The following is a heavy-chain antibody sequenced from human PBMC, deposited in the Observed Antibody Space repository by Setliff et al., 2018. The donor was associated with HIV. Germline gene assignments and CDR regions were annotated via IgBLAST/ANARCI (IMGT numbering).Heavy chain of an antibody. J-gene: IGHJ3*02. CDR3: ATRAYDSSGYLRSRVSGAAFDI. CDR2: INAGNGNT. Sequence: ASVKVSCKATGYTFTNYAIHWVRQAPGQRLEWMGWINAGNGNTKYSQEFQDRVTITRDTSASTAYMELTSLRSEDTAVYYCATRAYDSSGYLRSRVSGAAFDIWGQGTMVTVSS. V-gene: IGHV1-3*03. CDR1: GYTFTNYA. D-gene: IGHD3-22*01.